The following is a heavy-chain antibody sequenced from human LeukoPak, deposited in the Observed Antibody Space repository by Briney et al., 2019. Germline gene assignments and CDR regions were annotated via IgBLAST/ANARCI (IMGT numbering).Heavy chain of an antibody. CDR1: GFTFSSYW. J-gene: IGHJ4*02. V-gene: IGHV3-74*01. D-gene: IGHD2-2*01. Sequence: GGSLRLSCAASGFTFSSYWMHWVRQAPGKGLVWVSRINTDGSSTSYADSVKGRFTISRDNAKNTLYLQMNSLRAEDTAAYYCARAPRPVPAANDYWGQGTLVTVSS. CDR2: INTDGSST. CDR3: ARAPRPVPAANDY.